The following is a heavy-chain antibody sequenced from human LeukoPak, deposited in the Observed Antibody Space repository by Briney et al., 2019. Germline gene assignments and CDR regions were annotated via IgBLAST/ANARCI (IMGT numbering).Heavy chain of an antibody. J-gene: IGHJ3*02. D-gene: IGHD6-13*01. CDR3: ARDSYSSSYPGAFDI. Sequence: SETLSLTCTVSGGSISSYYWSWIRQPPGKGLEWIGYIYYSGSTNYSPSLKSRVTISVDTSKNQFSLKLSSVTAADTAVYYCARDSYSSSYPGAFDIWGQGTMVTVSS. CDR1: GGSISSYY. CDR2: IYYSGST. V-gene: IGHV4-59*01.